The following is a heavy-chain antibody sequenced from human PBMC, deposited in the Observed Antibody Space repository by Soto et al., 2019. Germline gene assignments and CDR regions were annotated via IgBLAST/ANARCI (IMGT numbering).Heavy chain of an antibody. CDR1: GFTFSDHD. D-gene: IGHD2-15*01. CDR3: ARDSSRGMTTWGYFYYHGMDV. Sequence: QVQLVESVGGVAPSGRSLRLSCAASGFTFSDHDIHWVRQAPGKGLEWLAVISYDGGVKYYADSVKGRFTLSRDNIKNTLFLRMNSLRPEDTAIYYCARDSSRGMTTWGYFYYHGMDVWGQGTAVTVSS. CDR2: ISYDGGVK. V-gene: IGHV3-30*03. J-gene: IGHJ6*02.